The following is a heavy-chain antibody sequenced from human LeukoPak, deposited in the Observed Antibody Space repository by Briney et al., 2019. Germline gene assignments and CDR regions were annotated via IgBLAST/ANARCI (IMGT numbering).Heavy chain of an antibody. V-gene: IGHV4-61*02. D-gene: IGHD5-18*01. Sequence: PSQTLSLTCTVSGGSISSGSYYWSWIRQPAGKGLEWIGRIYTSGSTNYNPSLKGRVTISVDTSKNQFSLKLSSVTAADTAVYYCARNTAMVYRNGYWYFDLWGRGTLVTVSS. CDR1: GGSISSGSYY. J-gene: IGHJ2*01. CDR3: ARNTAMVYRNGYWYFDL. CDR2: IYTSGST.